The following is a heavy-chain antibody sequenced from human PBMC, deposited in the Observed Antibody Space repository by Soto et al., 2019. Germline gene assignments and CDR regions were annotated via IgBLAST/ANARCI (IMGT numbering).Heavy chain of an antibody. Sequence: GGSLRLSCAASGFTFSSYAMSWVRQAPGKGLEWVSAISVSGGSTYYADSVKGRFTISRDNSKNTLYLQMNSLRAEDTAVYYCAKEGQDYSEFYYYGMDVWGQGTTVTVSS. CDR2: ISVSGGST. CDR3: AKEGQDYSEFYYYGMDV. CDR1: GFTFSSYA. D-gene: IGHD2-21*01. V-gene: IGHV3-23*01. J-gene: IGHJ6*02.